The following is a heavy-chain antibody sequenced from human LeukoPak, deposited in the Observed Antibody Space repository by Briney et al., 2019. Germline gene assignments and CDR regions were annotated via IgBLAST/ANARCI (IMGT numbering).Heavy chain of an antibody. D-gene: IGHD4-11*01. V-gene: IGHV4-59*08. CDR2: IYYSGST. Sequence: SETLSLTCTVSGGSISSYYWSRIRQPPGKGLEWIGYIYYSGSTNYNPSLKSRVTISVDTSKNQFSLKLSSVTAADTAVYYCARMYSNYYFDYWGQGTLVTVSS. J-gene: IGHJ4*02. CDR3: ARMYSNYYFDY. CDR1: GGSISSYY.